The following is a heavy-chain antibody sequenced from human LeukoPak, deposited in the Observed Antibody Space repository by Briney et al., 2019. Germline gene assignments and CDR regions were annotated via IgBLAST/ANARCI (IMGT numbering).Heavy chain of an antibody. D-gene: IGHD6-19*01. CDR3: ARVGAVAGRAPDY. Sequence: ASVKVSCKASGGTFSSYAISWVRQAPGQGLEWMGRIIPIFGTANYAQKFQGRVTITTDESTSTVYMELSSLRSEDTAVYYCARVGAVAGRAPDYWGQGTLVTVSS. J-gene: IGHJ4*02. CDR1: GGTFSSYA. V-gene: IGHV1-69*05. CDR2: IIPIFGTA.